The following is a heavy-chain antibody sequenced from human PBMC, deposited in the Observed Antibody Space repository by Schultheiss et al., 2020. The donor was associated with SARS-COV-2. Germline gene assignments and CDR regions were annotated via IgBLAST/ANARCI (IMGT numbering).Heavy chain of an antibody. J-gene: IGHJ4*02. CDR1: GGSISSGGYS. Sequence: SETLSLTCAVSGGSISSGGYSWSWIRQPPGKGLEWIGSIYHSGSTYYNPSLKSRVTISVDTSKNQFSLKLSSVTAADTAVYYCARENYDFWSGYYPLYYFDYWGQGTLVTVSS. CDR3: ARENYDFWSGYYPLYYFDY. D-gene: IGHD3-3*01. V-gene: IGHV4-30-2*03. CDR2: IYHSGST.